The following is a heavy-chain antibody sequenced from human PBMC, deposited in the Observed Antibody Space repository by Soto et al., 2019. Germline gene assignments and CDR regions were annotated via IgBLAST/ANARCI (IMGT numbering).Heavy chain of an antibody. Sequence: PGGSLRLSCAASGFTFSNAWMSWVRQAPGKGLEWVGRIKSKTDGGTTDYAAPVKGRFTISRDDSKNTLYLQMNSLKTEDTAVYYCTPRIAAGVYFDYWGQGTLVTVSS. V-gene: IGHV3-15*01. CDR1: GFTFSNAW. D-gene: IGHD6-6*01. J-gene: IGHJ4*02. CDR3: TPRIAAGVYFDY. CDR2: IKSKTDGGTT.